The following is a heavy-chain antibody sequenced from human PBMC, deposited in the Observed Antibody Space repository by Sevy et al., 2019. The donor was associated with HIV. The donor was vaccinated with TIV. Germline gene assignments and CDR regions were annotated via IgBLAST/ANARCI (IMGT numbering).Heavy chain of an antibody. V-gene: IGHV1-18*01. CDR2: ISAYNRNT. Sequence: ASVKVSCKASGYTFSKYAISWVRQAPGQGLEWMGWISAYNRNTDYAQKFQGRVTMTTDTSTSTAYMELRSLRSDDTAVYYCARDDAWFDSWGQGTLVTVSS. CDR1: GYTFSKYA. J-gene: IGHJ5*01. CDR3: ARDDAWFDS.